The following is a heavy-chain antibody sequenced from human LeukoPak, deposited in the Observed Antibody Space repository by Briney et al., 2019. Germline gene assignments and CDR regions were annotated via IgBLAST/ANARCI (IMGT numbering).Heavy chain of an antibody. CDR2: MNPNSGNT. J-gene: IGHJ4*02. CDR3: VVAYYYDSSGYFPIPDY. V-gene: IGHV1-8*01. CDR1: GYTFTSYD. D-gene: IGHD3-22*01. Sequence: GASVKVSCKASGYTFTSYDINWVRQATGQGLEWMGWMNPNSGNTGYAQKFQGRVTMTRNTSISTAYMELSSLRSEDTAVYYCVVAYYYDSSGYFPIPDYWGQGTLVTVS.